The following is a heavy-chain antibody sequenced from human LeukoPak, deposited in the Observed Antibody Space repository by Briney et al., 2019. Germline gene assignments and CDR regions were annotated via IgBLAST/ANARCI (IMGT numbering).Heavy chain of an antibody. D-gene: IGHD2-2*01. V-gene: IGHV1-18*01. Sequence: ASVTVSCKASGYTFTSYGISWVRQAPGQGLEWMGWISAYNGNTNYAQKLQGRVTMTTDTSTSTAYMELRSLRSDDTAVYYCARLQLVPAAISTVYYYYGMDVWGQGTTVTVSS. CDR2: ISAYNGNT. J-gene: IGHJ6*02. CDR3: ARLQLVPAAISTVYYYYGMDV. CDR1: GYTFTSYG.